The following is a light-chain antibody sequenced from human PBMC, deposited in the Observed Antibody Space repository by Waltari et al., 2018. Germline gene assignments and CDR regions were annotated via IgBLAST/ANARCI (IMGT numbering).Light chain of an antibody. Sequence: DIQMTQSPSSLSASVGDRVTITCRASQGISNHLAWYQQRPGKAPKLLIYGASTLHSGVPSRFSGSGSGTDFTLTISSLQPEDVATYYCQNYNRAPPRITFGPGTKVDI. CDR1: QGISNH. J-gene: IGKJ3*01. CDR2: GAS. V-gene: IGKV1-27*01. CDR3: QNYNRAPPRIT.